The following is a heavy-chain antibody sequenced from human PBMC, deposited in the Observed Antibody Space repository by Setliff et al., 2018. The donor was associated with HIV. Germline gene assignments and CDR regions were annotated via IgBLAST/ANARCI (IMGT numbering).Heavy chain of an antibody. V-gene: IGHV3-11*06. J-gene: IGHJ6*03. CDR2: ISSSSSYT. D-gene: IGHD2-15*01. CDR1: GFTFSDYY. CDR3: ARAGVVEGYYYYYYMDV. Sequence: GGSLRLSCAASGFTFSDYYMSWIRQAPGKGLEWVSYISSSSSYTNYADSVRGRFTISRDDAEKSVYLQMNSLRAEDTAVYYCARAGVVEGYYYYYYMDVWGKGTTVTVSS.